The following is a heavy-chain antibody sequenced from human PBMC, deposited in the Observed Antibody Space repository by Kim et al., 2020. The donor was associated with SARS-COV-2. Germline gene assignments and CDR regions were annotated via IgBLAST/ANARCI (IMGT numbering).Heavy chain of an antibody. CDR2: ISYDGSNK. CDR3: ARDLWTVTTTIDY. J-gene: IGHJ4*02. D-gene: IGHD4-17*01. Sequence: GGSLRLSCAASGFTFSSYAMHWVRQAPGKGLEWVAVISYDGSNKYYADSVKGRFTISRDNSKNTLYLQMNSLRAEDTAVYYCARDLWTVTTTIDYWGQGT. CDR1: GFTFSSYA. V-gene: IGHV3-30-3*01.